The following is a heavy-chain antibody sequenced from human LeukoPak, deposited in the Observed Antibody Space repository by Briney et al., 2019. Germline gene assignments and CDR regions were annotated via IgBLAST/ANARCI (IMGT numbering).Heavy chain of an antibody. CDR3: ARYRAFDI. D-gene: IGHD3-16*02. CDR2: IYYNGIT. Sequence: SETLSLTCTVSGCSISGYFWSWIRQPPGKGLEWLGYIYYNGITDYNPSLKSRVTISVDTSKNQFSLELRSVTAADTAVYYCARYRAFDIWGQGTMVTVSS. V-gene: IGHV4-59*01. CDR1: GCSISGYF. J-gene: IGHJ3*02.